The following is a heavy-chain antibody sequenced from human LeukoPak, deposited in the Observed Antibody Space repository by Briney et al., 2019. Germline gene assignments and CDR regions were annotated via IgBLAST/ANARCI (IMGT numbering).Heavy chain of an antibody. CDR3: ARRKGDGYARPFDI. Sequence: PSETLSLTCAVYGGSFSGYYWSWIRQPPGRGLEWIGEINHSGSTNHNPSLKSRVTISVDTSKNQFSLKLSSVTAADTAVFYCARRKGDGYARPFDIWGQGTMVTVSS. CDR2: INHSGST. CDR1: GGSFSGYY. V-gene: IGHV4-34*01. J-gene: IGHJ3*02. D-gene: IGHD5-24*01.